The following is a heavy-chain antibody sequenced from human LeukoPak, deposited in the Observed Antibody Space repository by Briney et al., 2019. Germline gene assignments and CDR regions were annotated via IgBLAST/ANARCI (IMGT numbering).Heavy chain of an antibody. J-gene: IGHJ4*02. CDR3: AKDRAGIYCTTNICYGDS. Sequence: GGSLRLSCAASGFTVSSNYMSWVRQAPGKGLEWVSSISGGGATFYADSVKGRFTISGDNSKNRLYLQMNRLGDEDTAVYYCAKDRAGIYCTTNICYGDSWGQGAQVTVSS. CDR1: GFTVSSNY. D-gene: IGHD2-2*01. V-gene: IGHV3-53*01. CDR2: ISGGGAT.